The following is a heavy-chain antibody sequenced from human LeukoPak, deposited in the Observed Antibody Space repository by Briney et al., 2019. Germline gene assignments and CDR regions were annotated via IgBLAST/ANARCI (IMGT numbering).Heavy chain of an antibody. CDR2: ISSSSSTI. CDR3: ARAIGGNPRIAAAGAWFDP. J-gene: IGHJ5*02. Sequence: GGSLRLSCAASGFIFSSYSMNWVRQAPGKGLEWVSYISSSSSTIYYADSVKGRFTISRDNAKNSLYLQMNSLRAEDTAVYHCARAIGGNPRIAAAGAWFDPWGQGTLVTVSS. CDR1: GFIFSSYS. D-gene: IGHD6-13*01. V-gene: IGHV3-48*01.